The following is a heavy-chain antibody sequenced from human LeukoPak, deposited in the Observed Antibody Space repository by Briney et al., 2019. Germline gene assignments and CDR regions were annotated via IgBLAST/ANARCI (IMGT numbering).Heavy chain of an antibody. V-gene: IGHV4-34*01. CDR3: ARLPTGFPNWFAP. J-gene: IGHJ5*02. CDR2: VSHSGST. D-gene: IGHD4-17*01. Sequence: TPSETLSLTCAVYGGSFSGYYWNWIRQPPGKGLEWIGSVSHSGSTYYNPSLKSRVSTSVDTSKNQFSLNLSSVIAADTAVYYCARLPTGFPNWFAPWGQGTLVTVSS. CDR1: GGSFSGYY.